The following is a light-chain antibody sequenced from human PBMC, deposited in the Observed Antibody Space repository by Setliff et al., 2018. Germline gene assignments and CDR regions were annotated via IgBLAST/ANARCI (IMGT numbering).Light chain of an antibody. V-gene: IGLV2-14*03. CDR3: NAYTAGTTYV. CDR2: GVS. Sequence: QSALAQPASVSGSPGQSITISCSGTGNDVGSYDLVSWYQQHPGKAPKLIIYGVSDRPSGVSSRFSGSKSGNTASLTISGLQTEDEADYYCNAYTAGTTYVFGTGTKVTVL. J-gene: IGLJ1*01. CDR1: GNDVGSYDL.